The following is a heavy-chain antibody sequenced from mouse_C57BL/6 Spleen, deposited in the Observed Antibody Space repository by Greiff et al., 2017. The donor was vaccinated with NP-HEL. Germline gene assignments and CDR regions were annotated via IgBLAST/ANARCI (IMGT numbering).Heavy chain of an antibody. CDR3: ARNYYGSSYWYFDV. Sequence: VQLQQSGPGLVAPSQSLSITCTVSGFSLTSYAISWVRQPPGKGLEWLGVIWTGGGTNYNSALKSRLSISKDNSKSQVFLKMNRLQTDDTARYYCARNYYGSSYWYFDVWGTVTTVTVSS. J-gene: IGHJ1*03. D-gene: IGHD1-1*01. CDR1: GFSLTSYA. V-gene: IGHV2-9-1*01. CDR2: IWTGGGT.